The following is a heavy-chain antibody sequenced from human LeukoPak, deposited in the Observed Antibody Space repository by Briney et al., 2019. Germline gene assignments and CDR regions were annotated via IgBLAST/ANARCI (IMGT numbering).Heavy chain of an antibody. Sequence: ETLSLTCAVYGGSFSGYYWSWIRQPPGKGLEWIGEINHSGSTNYNPSLKSRVTISVDTSKNQFSLKLSSVTAADTAAYYCARLTIFDIWGQGTMVTVSS. CDR3: ARLTIFDI. CDR1: GGSFSGYY. D-gene: IGHD3-3*01. J-gene: IGHJ3*02. V-gene: IGHV4-34*01. CDR2: INHSGST.